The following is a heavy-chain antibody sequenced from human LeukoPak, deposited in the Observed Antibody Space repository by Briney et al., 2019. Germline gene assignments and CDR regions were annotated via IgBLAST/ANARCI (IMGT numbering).Heavy chain of an antibody. V-gene: IGHV4-59*01. D-gene: IGHD3-22*01. CDR2: IYYGGST. CDR3: ARVGHYYDSSGYYYEDFDY. J-gene: IGHJ4*02. Sequence: SETLSLTCAVYGGSISSYYWSWIRQPPGKGLEWIGYIYYGGSTNYNPSLKSRVTISVDTSKNQFSLKLSSVTAADTAVYYCARVGHYYDSSGYYYEDFDYWGQGTLVTVSS. CDR1: GGSISSYY.